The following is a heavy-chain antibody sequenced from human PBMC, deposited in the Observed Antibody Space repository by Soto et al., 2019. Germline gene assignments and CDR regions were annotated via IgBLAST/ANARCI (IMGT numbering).Heavy chain of an antibody. CDR3: ARAYSSGWPLDY. V-gene: IGHV1-3*01. D-gene: IGHD6-19*01. CDR1: GYTFTSYA. J-gene: IGHJ4*02. Sequence: ASVKVSCKASGYTFTSYAMHWVRQAPGQRLEWMGWINAGNGNTKYSQKFQGRATITRDTSASTAYMELSSLRSEDTAVYYCARAYSSGWPLDYWGQGTLVTVSS. CDR2: INAGNGNT.